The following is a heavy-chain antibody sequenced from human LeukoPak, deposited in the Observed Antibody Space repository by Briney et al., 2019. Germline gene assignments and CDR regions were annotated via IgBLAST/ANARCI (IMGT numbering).Heavy chain of an antibody. J-gene: IGHJ4*02. CDR2: ISGSGGTT. D-gene: IGHD6-6*01. CDR3: AKDFVYSSSSDFDY. CDR1: GFTFNTYA. V-gene: IGHV3-23*01. Sequence: GGSLRLSCTASGFTFNTYAMNWVRQTPGKGLEWVSAISGSGGTTYYADSVKGRFTISRDNSKNTLPLQMNSLRAEDTAVYYCAKDFVYSSSSDFDYWGQGTLVTVSS.